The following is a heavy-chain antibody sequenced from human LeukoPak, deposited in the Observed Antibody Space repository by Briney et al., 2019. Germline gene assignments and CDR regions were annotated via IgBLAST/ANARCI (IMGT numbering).Heavy chain of an antibody. Sequence: PGGSLRLSCAASGFTFSNYGMHWVRQAPGKGLEWVAVISYDGSNRYYGDSVKGRFTISRDNSKNTLNLQMNSLRAEDTAVYYCAKVVGDGIYYYYGVDVWGQGTTVTVSS. CDR1: GFTFSNYG. V-gene: IGHV3-30*18. J-gene: IGHJ6*02. D-gene: IGHD3-16*01. CDR2: ISYDGSNR. CDR3: AKVVGDGIYYYYGVDV.